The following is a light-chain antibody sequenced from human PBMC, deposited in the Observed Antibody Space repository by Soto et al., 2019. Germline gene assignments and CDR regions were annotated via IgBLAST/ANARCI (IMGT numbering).Light chain of an antibody. V-gene: IGKV3-20*01. CDR3: QQYGSSPVT. CDR1: QSIRSNY. J-gene: IGKJ1*01. Sequence: EIVLTQSPGTLSLSPGERATLSCRASQSIRSNYLAWYQQKPGQAPRFLIYGAFSRATGIPDRFRGSGSGTDFTLTISRLEPEDFAVYYCQQYGSSPVTFGQGTKVEIK. CDR2: GAF.